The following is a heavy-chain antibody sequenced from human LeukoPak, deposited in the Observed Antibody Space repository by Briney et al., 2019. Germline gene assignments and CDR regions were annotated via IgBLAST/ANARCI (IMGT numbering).Heavy chain of an antibody. CDR3: ARDYYDSSGIAHAFDI. Sequence: SETLSLTCTVSGGSISSSSYYWGWIRQPPGKGLEWIGSIYYSGSTYYNPSLKSRVTISVDTSKNQFSLKLSSVTAADTAVYYCARDYYDSSGIAHAFDIWGQGTMVTVSS. D-gene: IGHD3-22*01. CDR2: IYYSGST. CDR1: GGSISSSSYY. V-gene: IGHV4-39*07. J-gene: IGHJ3*02.